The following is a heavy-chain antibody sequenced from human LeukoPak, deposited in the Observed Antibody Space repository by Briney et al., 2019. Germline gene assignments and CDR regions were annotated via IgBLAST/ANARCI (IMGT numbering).Heavy chain of an antibody. CDR2: IYTRGST. J-gene: IGHJ3*02. CDR1: GGSINY. CDR3: ARGRYCSADICSGGDAFDI. Sequence: SEPLSLTCTVSGGSINYWSWIRQPAGTGLEWIGRIYTRGSTNYNPSLKSRVTMSVDTSKNQFSLKLSSVTAADTAVYYCARGRYCSADICSGGDAFDIWGQGTMVSVSS. D-gene: IGHD2-15*01. V-gene: IGHV4-4*07.